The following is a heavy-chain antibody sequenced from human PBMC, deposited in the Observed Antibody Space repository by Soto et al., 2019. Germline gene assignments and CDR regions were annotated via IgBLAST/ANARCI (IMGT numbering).Heavy chain of an antibody. V-gene: IGHV1-18*01. Sequence: GASVKVSCKASGYTFTSYGISWVRQAPGQGLEWMGWISAYNGNTNYPQKLQGRVTMTTDTSTSTAYMELRSLRSDDTAVYYCARDTFIQLWIHYYYYGMDVWGQGTTVTVSS. J-gene: IGHJ6*02. CDR3: ARDTFIQLWIHYYYYGMDV. CDR1: GYTFTSYG. CDR2: ISAYNGNT. D-gene: IGHD5-18*01.